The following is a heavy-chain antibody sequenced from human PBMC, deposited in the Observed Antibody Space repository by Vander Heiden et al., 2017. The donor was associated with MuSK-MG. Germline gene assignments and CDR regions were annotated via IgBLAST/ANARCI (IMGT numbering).Heavy chain of an antibody. CDR1: GFTFSSSG. D-gene: IGHD4-17*01. CDR2: IWDDGSNK. CDR3: ARDRVTTVTPDYYYGMDV. V-gene: IGHV3-33*01. Sequence: QVQLVESGGGVVQPGRSLRLSCAAPGFTFSSSGMHWVRQAPGKGLEWVAVIWDDGSNKYYADSVKGRFTISRDNSKNTLYLQMNSLRAEDTAVYYCARDRVTTVTPDYYYGMDVWGQGTTVTVSS. J-gene: IGHJ6*02.